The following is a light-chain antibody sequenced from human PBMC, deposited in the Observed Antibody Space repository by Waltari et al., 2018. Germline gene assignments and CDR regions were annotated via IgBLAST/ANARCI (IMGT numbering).Light chain of an antibody. Sequence: EIVMTQSPAALSVSPGERATLSCRASQSISDDLAWYQHKTGQPPRLPISRSSTRTTGVPARFSGSGSGTECTRTISSLQSEDSAIYFCQQYNTWPPSTFGQGTKLEIK. CDR2: RSS. CDR1: QSISDD. V-gene: IGKV3-15*01. CDR3: QQYNTWPPST. J-gene: IGKJ2*02.